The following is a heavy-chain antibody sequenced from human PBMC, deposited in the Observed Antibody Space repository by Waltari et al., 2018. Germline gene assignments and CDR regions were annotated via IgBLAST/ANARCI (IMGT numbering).Heavy chain of an antibody. CDR2: INIEGSTT. V-gene: IGHV3-74*01. J-gene: IGHJ4*02. CDR3: TRGDMYYYDTRGR. CDR1: GFTFRRYL. D-gene: IGHD3-22*01. Sequence: EVQLVESGGGLVQPGGSLRLSCAASGFTFRRYLMHWVSQVPGKGLVWVSRINIEGSTTTNADAAKGRFTISRHNAKNTLFLQMNSLRAEDTAVYYCTRGDMYYYDTRGRWGLGTLVTVSS.